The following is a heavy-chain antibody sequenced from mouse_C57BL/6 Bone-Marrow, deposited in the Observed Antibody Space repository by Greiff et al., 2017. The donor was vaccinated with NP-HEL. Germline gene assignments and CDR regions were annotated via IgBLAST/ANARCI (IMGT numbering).Heavy chain of an antibody. CDR1: GFSFNTYA. CDR3: GRDDYDGAYAMDY. D-gene: IGHD2-4*01. V-gene: IGHV10-1*01. J-gene: IGHJ4*01. CDR2: IRSKSNNYAT. Sequence: DVKLQESGGGLVQPKGSLKLSCAASGFSFNTYAMNWVRQAPGKGLEWVARIRSKSNNYATYYADSVKDRFTISRDDSESMLYLQMNNLKTEDTAMYYCGRDDYDGAYAMDYWGQGTSVTVSS.